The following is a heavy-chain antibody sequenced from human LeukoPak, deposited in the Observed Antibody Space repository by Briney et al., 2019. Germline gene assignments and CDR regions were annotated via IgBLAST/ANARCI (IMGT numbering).Heavy chain of an antibody. J-gene: IGHJ6*03. CDR3: ARGTYYQDSSGYSYYHHYYMDV. V-gene: IGHV3-23*01. CDR1: GFTFNRYA. CDR2: ISGSGGST. D-gene: IGHD3-22*01. Sequence: GGSLRLSCAASGFTFNRYAMSWVRQAPGKGLEWVSTISGSGGSTYYADSGKGRFTVSRDNSKNTLYLQMNSLRAEDTAVYYCARGTYYQDSSGYSYYHHYYMDVWGKGTTVTVSS.